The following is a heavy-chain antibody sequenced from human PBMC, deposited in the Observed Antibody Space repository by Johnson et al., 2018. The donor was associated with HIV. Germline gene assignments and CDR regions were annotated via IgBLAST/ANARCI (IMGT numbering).Heavy chain of an antibody. CDR3: ARYCSGGSCYSVWQKNYAFDI. Sequence: VQLVESGGGVVQPGRSLRLSCAASGFTFSSYAMHWVRQAPGKGLEWVAVISYDGGNKYYADSVKGRFTISRDNSKNTLYLQLNSLRAEDTAVYYCARYCSGGSCYSVWQKNYAFDIWGQGTMVTVSS. CDR1: GFTFSSYA. V-gene: IGHV3-30*04. D-gene: IGHD2-15*01. J-gene: IGHJ3*02. CDR2: ISYDGGNK.